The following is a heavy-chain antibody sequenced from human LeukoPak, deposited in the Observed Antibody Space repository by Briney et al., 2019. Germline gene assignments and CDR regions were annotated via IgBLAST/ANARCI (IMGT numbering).Heavy chain of an antibody. CDR1: GGSISSGDYY. Sequence: PSQTLSLTCTVSGGSISSGDYYWSWIRQPPGKGLEWIGYIYYSGSTYYNPSLKSRVTISVDTSKNQFSLKLSSVTAADTAEYYCAREGVVVPAAMNGFDPWGQGTLVTVSS. J-gene: IGHJ5*02. V-gene: IGHV4-30-4*01. CDR3: AREGVVVPAAMNGFDP. D-gene: IGHD2-2*01. CDR2: IYYSGST.